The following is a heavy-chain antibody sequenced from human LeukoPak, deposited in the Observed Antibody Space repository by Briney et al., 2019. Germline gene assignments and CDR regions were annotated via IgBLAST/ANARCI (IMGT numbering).Heavy chain of an antibody. Sequence: PGGSLRLSCAASGFTFSNYGMHWVRQAPGKGLEWLSVISFNGIAKNYADSVKGRFTISRDNSWNTLYLQMNSLRAADTAVYYCARERNSYGYGDFDYWGQGTLVTVSS. D-gene: IGHD5-18*01. CDR3: ARERNSYGYGDFDY. CDR1: GFTFSNYG. J-gene: IGHJ4*02. V-gene: IGHV3-30*03. CDR2: ISFNGIAK.